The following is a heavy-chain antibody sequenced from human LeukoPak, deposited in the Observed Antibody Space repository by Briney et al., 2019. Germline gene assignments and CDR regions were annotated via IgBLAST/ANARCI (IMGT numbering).Heavy chain of an antibody. CDR2: IYYSGST. V-gene: IGHV4-59*05. Sequence: SETLSLTCTVSGGSISSYYWSWIRQPPGKGLEWIGSIYYSGSTYYNPSLKSRVTISVDTSKNQFSLKLSSVTAADTAVYYCARRSGSYYNRWFDPWGQGTLVTVSS. D-gene: IGHD3-10*01. J-gene: IGHJ5*02. CDR3: ARRSGSYYNRWFDP. CDR1: GGSISSYY.